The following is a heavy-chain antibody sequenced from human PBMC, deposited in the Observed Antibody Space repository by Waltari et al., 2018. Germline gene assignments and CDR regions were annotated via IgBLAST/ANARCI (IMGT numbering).Heavy chain of an antibody. V-gene: IGHV3-21*02. Sequence: EAQLVETGGGLVKPGGSLRLSCLSSGFTFSRFVMNWVRQAPGKGPERLASVVAGSGSISYGDSVKGRFTISRDNSKNLLYLEMNNLRVEDTATYYCARHYGDAFDLWGQGTRVTVSA. CDR1: GFTFSRFV. CDR3: ARHYGDAFDL. J-gene: IGHJ3*01. D-gene: IGHD3-16*01. CDR2: VVAGSGSI.